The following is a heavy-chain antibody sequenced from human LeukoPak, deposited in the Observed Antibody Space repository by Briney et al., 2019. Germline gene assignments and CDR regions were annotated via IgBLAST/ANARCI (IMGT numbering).Heavy chain of an antibody. CDR1: GYTFTSYG. CDR2: IRVYNGDT. Sequence: GASVKVSCKASGYTFTSYGISWVRQAPGQGLEWMGWIRVYNGDTNYAQKLQGRVTMTTDTSTSTAYMELRSLRSDDTAVYYCARDKERGARPGRFDYWGQGTLVTVSS. D-gene: IGHD1-26*01. V-gene: IGHV1-18*01. J-gene: IGHJ4*02. CDR3: ARDKERGARPGRFDY.